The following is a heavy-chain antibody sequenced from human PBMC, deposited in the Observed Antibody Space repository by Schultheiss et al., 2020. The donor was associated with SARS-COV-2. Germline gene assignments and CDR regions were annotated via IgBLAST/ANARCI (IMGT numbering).Heavy chain of an antibody. CDR3: ARDVRSGWYVGDY. V-gene: IGHV1-2*02. J-gene: IGHJ4*02. CDR2: INPNSGGT. D-gene: IGHD6-19*01. CDR1: GYTFTGYY. Sequence: ASVKVSCKASGYTFTGYYMHWVRQAPGQGLEWMGWINPNSGGTNYAQKFQGRVTMTRDTSISTAYMELSSLRSEDTAVYYCARDVRSGWYVGDYWGQGTLVTVSS.